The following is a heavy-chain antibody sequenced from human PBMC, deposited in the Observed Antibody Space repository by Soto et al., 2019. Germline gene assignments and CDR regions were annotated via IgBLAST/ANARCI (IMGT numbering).Heavy chain of an antibody. J-gene: IGHJ4*02. CDR3: AGATGADKEDY. D-gene: IGHD3-10*01. V-gene: IGHV3-7*04. Sequence: EVQLVESGGGLVQPGGSLRLSCAASGFTFSSYWMSWVRQAPGKGLEWVANIKEDGSERYYVDSVKGRFTISRDNAKNSLYLQMNILRAEDTAVCYCAGATGADKEDYWGQGTLVTVSS. CDR2: IKEDGSER. CDR1: GFTFSSYW.